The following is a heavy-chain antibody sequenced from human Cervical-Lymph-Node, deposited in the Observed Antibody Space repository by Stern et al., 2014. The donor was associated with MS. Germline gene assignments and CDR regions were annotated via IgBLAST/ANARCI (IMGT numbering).Heavy chain of an antibody. J-gene: IGHJ6*02. Sequence: QLQLQESGPGLVRPSGTLSLTCAVSGASSSRSNWWTWVRQSPEKGLEWIGEINERGTTNYTPSLKSRVTISIDRSKSQLSLKLTSVTAADTALYYCARMLSVSGIGLDVWGRGTTVTVSS. CDR1: GASSSRSNW. CDR3: ARMLSVSGIGLDV. CDR2: INERGTT. V-gene: IGHV4-4*02. D-gene: IGHD3-16*01.